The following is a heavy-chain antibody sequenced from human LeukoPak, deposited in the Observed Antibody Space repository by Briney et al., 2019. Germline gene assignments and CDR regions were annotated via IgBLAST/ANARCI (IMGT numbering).Heavy chain of an antibody. D-gene: IGHD6-19*01. CDR2: ISGSGTST. CDR1: GFSFATYA. CDR3: AKLLAVAGGHYGMDV. V-gene: IGHV3-23*01. J-gene: IGHJ6*02. Sequence: GGSLRLSCAASGFSFATYAMSWVRQAPGKGLEWVSGISGSGTSTHYADSAKGRFTISRDNSKNTLYLQMNSLRGEDTAVYYCAKLLAVAGGHYGMDVWGQGTTVTVPS.